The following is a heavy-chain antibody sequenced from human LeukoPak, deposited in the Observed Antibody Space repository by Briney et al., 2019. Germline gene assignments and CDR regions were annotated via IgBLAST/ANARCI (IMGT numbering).Heavy chain of an antibody. CDR1: GGSISSGGYY. Sequence: SETLSLTCTVSGGSISSGGYYWSWIRQHPGKGLEWIGYIYYSGSTYYNPSLKSRVTISVDTSKNQFSLKLSSATAADTAVYYCARGVPRVFDYWGQGTLVTVSS. J-gene: IGHJ4*02. D-gene: IGHD6-6*01. CDR2: IYYSGST. CDR3: ARGVPRVFDY. V-gene: IGHV4-31*03.